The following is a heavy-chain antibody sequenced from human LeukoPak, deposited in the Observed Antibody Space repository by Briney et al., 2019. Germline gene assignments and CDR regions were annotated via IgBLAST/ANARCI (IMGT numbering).Heavy chain of an antibody. CDR2: MNPNSGNT. V-gene: IGHV1-8*03. CDR1: GYTFSHYG. Sequence: ASVKVSCKTSGYTFSHYGISWVRQATGQGLEWMGWMNPNSGNTGYAQKFQGRVTITSNTSISTAYMELSSLRSEDTAVYYCARGRGRGYCSGGSCSGYPFDIWGQGTMVTVSS. J-gene: IGHJ3*02. CDR3: ARGRGRGYCSGGSCSGYPFDI. D-gene: IGHD2-15*01.